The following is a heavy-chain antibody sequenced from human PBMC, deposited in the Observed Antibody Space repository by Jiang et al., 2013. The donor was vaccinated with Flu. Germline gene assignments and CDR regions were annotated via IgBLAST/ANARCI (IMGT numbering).Heavy chain of an antibody. CDR2: IIPMFGTA. Sequence: SGAEVKKPGSSVKVSCKASGGTLSSYAISWVRQTPGQGLEWMGGIIPMFGTANYAQKFQGRVTITADESTSTAYMELSSLRSEDTAVFYCARGRGYDILTGSRSLGDFDYWGQGTLVTVSS. V-gene: IGHV1-69*01. J-gene: IGHJ4*02. CDR3: ARGRGYDILTGSRSLGDFDY. D-gene: IGHD3-9*01. CDR1: GGTLSSYA.